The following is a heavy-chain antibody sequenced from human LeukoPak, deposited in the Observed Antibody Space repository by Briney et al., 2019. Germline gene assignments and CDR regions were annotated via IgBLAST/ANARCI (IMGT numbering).Heavy chain of an antibody. D-gene: IGHD6-13*01. V-gene: IGHV1-2*02. Sequence: ASVKVSCKASGYTFTDYYMHWVRQAPGQGLEWMGWINPNSGGTNYAQKFQGRVTMTRDTSISTAYMELSRLRSDDTAVFYCAREELIAAAGPTLDYWGQGALVTVSS. CDR3: AREELIAAAGPTLDY. CDR1: GYTFTDYY. CDR2: INPNSGGT. J-gene: IGHJ4*02.